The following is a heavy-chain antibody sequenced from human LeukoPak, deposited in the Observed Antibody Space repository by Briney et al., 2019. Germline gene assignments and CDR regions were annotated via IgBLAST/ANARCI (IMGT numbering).Heavy chain of an antibody. CDR3: AGYCSSTSCRRSWFDP. V-gene: IGHV1-3*01. CDR1: GYTFTSYA. J-gene: IGHJ5*02. D-gene: IGHD2-2*01. Sequence: ASVKVSCKASGYTFTSYAMHWVRQAPGQRLEWMGWINAGNGNTKYSQKFQGRVTITRDTSASTAYMELSSLRSEDTAVYYCAGYCSSTSCRRSWFDPWGQGTLVTVSS. CDR2: INAGNGNT.